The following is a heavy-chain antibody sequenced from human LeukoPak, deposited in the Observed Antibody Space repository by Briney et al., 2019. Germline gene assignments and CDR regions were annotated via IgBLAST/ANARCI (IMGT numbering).Heavy chain of an antibody. J-gene: IGHJ4*02. Sequence: GGSLRLSCAASGFTFSSYSMNWVRQAPGKGLEWVSSISSSSSYIYYADSVKGRSTISRDNAKNSLYLQMNSLRAEDTAVYYCARAETLGELSLYSIGYWGQGTLVTVSS. D-gene: IGHD3-16*02. CDR2: ISSSSSYI. V-gene: IGHV3-21*01. CDR1: GFTFSSYS. CDR3: ARAETLGELSLYSIGY.